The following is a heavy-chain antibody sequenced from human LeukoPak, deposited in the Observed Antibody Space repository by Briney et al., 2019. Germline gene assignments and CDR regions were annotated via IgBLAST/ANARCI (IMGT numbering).Heavy chain of an antibody. V-gene: IGHV4-59*01. D-gene: IGHD2-2*01. J-gene: IGHJ5*02. Sequence: SETLSLTCTVFGGSISSYYWSWIRQPPGKGLEWIGYIYYSGSTNYNPSLKSRVTISVDTSKNQFSLKLSSVTAADTAVYYCARFFVRDIVVVPAAVDTNWFDPWGQGTLVTVSS. CDR1: GGSISSYY. CDR2: IYYSGST. CDR3: ARFFVRDIVVVPAAVDTNWFDP.